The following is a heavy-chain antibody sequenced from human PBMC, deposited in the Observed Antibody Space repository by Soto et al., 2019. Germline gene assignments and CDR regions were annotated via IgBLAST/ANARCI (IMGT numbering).Heavy chain of an antibody. D-gene: IGHD6-25*01. CDR3: ARDYSSTGYGLNY. CDR1: GFTFSSYG. CDR2: IWYDGTKG. J-gene: IGHJ4*02. Sequence: GGSLRLSCEASGFTFSSYGMHWVRQAPGKGLEWVAIIWYDGTKGYYADSVKGRFTISRDNAKNTLYLQMMSLGAEDTAVYYCARDYSSTGYGLNYWGQGTLVTVSS. V-gene: IGHV3-33*01.